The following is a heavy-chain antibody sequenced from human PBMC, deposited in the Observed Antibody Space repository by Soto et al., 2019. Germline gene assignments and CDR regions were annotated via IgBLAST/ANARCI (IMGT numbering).Heavy chain of an antibody. D-gene: IGHD5-18*01. CDR1: GFTFSSFW. J-gene: IGHJ4*02. CDR3: SRGYGGGDY. CDR2: IKEDGTRE. V-gene: IGHV3-7*03. Sequence: EVQLVESGGGLVPPGGYLRLSCAASGFTFSSFWMNWARQAPGKGLEWVANIKEDGTREYYVDYVKGRFTISRDNVKNSLSLQLNSLRAEDTAVYYCSRGYGGGDYWGQGTLVTVSS.